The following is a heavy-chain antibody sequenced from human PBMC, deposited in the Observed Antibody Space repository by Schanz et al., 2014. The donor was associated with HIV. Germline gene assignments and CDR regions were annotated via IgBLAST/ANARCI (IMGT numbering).Heavy chain of an antibody. CDR2: IIPVFGTT. CDR1: GGTFMTYA. V-gene: IGHV1-69*06. Sequence: QVPLVQSGAEVKKPGSSVKVSCKASGGTFMTYAISWVRQAPGQGLEWMGGIIPVFGTTNYAQKFQGRVTITADKSTSTAYMELSSLRSEDTAVYYCARSRYGDYPYYFDYWGQGTLVTVSS. CDR3: ARSRYGDYPYYFDY. J-gene: IGHJ4*02. D-gene: IGHD4-17*01.